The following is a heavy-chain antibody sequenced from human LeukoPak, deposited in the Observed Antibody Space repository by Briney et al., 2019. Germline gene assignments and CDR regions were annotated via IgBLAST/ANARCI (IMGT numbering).Heavy chain of an antibody. CDR3: ARDRSGSPGSAFDI. CDR1: GGTFSSYT. CDR2: IIPILGIA. Sequence: ASVKVSCKASGGTFSSYTISWVRQAPGQGLEWMGRIIPILGIANYAQKFQGRVTITADKSTSTAYMELSSLRSEDTAAYYCARDRSGSPGSAFDIWGQGTMVTVSS. J-gene: IGHJ3*02. D-gene: IGHD1-26*01. V-gene: IGHV1-69*04.